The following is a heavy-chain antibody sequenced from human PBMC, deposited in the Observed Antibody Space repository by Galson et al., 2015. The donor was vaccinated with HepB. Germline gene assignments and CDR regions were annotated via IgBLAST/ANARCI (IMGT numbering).Heavy chain of an antibody. J-gene: IGHJ4*02. V-gene: IGHV3-48*03. CDR2: ISSSGGIIK. CDR1: GFTFSGYE. D-gene: IGHD3-22*01. CDR3: ARERVGDSSGYLAY. Sequence: SLRLSCAGSGFTFSGYEMNWGRQAPGKGLEWISYISSSGGIIKYYADSVKGRFTISRDNAKNSVYLQMDSLRGEDTAVYFCARERVGDSSGYLAYWGQGTPVTVSS.